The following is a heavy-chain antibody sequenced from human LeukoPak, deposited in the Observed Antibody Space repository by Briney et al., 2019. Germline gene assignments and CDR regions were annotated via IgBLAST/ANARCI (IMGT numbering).Heavy chain of an antibody. D-gene: IGHD3-3*01. J-gene: IGHJ4*02. Sequence: SVKVSCKASGGTFSSYAISWVRQAPGQGLEWMGGIIPIFGTANYAQEFQGRVTITTDESTSTAYMELSSLRSEDTAVYYCASMSDFWSGYHHGSFDYWDQGTLVTVSS. CDR1: GGTFSSYA. CDR2: IIPIFGTA. V-gene: IGHV1-69*05. CDR3: ASMSDFWSGYHHGSFDY.